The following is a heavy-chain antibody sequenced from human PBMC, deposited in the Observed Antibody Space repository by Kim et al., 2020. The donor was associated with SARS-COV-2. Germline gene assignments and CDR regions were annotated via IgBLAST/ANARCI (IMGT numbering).Heavy chain of an antibody. V-gene: IGHV4-61*01. CDR2: IYYSGST. CDR1: GGSVSSGSYY. J-gene: IGHJ4*02. Sequence: SETLSLTCTVSGGSVSSGSYYWSWIRQPPGKGLEWIGYIYYSGSTNYNPSLKSRVTISVDTSKNQFSLKLSSVTAADTAVYYCARRAGGWYYGSGHCFDYWGQGTLVTVSS. CDR3: ARRAGGWYYGSGHCFDY. D-gene: IGHD3-10*01.